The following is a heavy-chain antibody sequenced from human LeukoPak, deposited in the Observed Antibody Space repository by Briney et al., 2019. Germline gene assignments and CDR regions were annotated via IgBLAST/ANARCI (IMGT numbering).Heavy chain of an antibody. D-gene: IGHD1-26*01. J-gene: IGHJ5*02. CDR1: GFTFSSYW. CDR3: ARSSGNYYSWFDP. V-gene: IGHV3-74*01. Sequence: GGSLRLSCAASGFTFSSYWMSWVRQAPGKGLVWVSRINSDGSSTSYADSVKGRFTISRDNAKNTLYLQMNSLRAEDTAVYYCARSSGNYYSWFDPWGQGTLVTVSS. CDR2: INSDGSST.